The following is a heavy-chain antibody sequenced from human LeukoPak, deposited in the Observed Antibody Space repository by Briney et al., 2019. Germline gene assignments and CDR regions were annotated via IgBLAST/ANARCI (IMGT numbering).Heavy chain of an antibody. Sequence: GESLKISCKGSGYIFSSYWIGWVRQMPGKGLEWMGIIYPGDSHTRYSPSFQGQVTISADKSINTAYLQWSSLKASDTAMYYCTRATTGTYDYWGQGTLSPSPQ. D-gene: IGHD1-1*01. V-gene: IGHV5-51*01. CDR1: GYIFSSYW. J-gene: IGHJ4*02. CDR2: IYPGDSHT. CDR3: TRATTGTYDY.